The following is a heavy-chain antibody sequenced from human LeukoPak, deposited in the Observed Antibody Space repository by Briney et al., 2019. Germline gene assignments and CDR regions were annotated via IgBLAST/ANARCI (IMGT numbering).Heavy chain of an antibody. CDR1: GYSISSGYY. CDR2: IYYSGST. J-gene: IGHJ4*02. CDR3: AREDYDILTGYYHFDY. V-gene: IGHV4-61*01. Sequence: SETLSLTCTVSGYSISSGYYWSWIRQPPGKGLEWIGYIYYSGSTNYNPSLKSRVTISVDTSKNQFSLKLSSVTAADTAVYYCAREDYDILTGYYHFDYWGQGTLVTVSS. D-gene: IGHD3-9*01.